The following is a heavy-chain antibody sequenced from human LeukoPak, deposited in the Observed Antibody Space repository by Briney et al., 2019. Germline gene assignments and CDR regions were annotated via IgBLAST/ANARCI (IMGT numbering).Heavy chain of an antibody. V-gene: IGHV4-34*01. J-gene: IGHJ4*02. CDR3: ARGGATPMVFRY. CDR2: INHSGST. Sequence: SETLSLTCAVYGGSFSDYYWSWVRQSPGKGLEWIGEINHSGSTKYNPSLKSRVAISIDTSKNQFSLHLTSVTAADTAVYYCARGGATPMVFRYWGRGTLVTVSS. CDR1: GGSFSDYY. D-gene: IGHD3-10*01.